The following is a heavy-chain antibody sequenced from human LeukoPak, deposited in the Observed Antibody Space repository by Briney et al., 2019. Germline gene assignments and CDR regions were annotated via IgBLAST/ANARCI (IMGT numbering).Heavy chain of an antibody. J-gene: IGHJ6*03. V-gene: IGHV4-59*01. CDR3: AGSSEGRYYYDSSGYAYYYFYMDV. D-gene: IGHD3-22*01. Sequence: SGTLSLTCTVSGGSISSYYWSWIRQPPGKGLEWIGYIYYSGSTSYNPSLKSRVTISLDTSKNQFSLNLSSVTAADTAVFYFAGSSEGRYYYDSSGYAYYYFYMDVWGKGTTVTISS. CDR2: IYYSGST. CDR1: GGSISSYY.